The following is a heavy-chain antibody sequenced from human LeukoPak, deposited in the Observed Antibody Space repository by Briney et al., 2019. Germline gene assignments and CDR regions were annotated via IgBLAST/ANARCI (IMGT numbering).Heavy chain of an antibody. CDR2: IGGGGDT. V-gene: IGHV3-23*01. J-gene: IGHJ6*03. CDR1: GFPFSSYA. Sequence: PGGSLRLSCAASGFPFSSYALSWVRQAPGKGLEWVSAIGGGGDTYYAHTVKGRFTISRDNSKETLYLQMNSLRAEDTAVYYCARHPYDILTGYGYYYHYIDVWGKGTTVTVSS. CDR3: ARHPYDILTGYGYYYHYIDV. D-gene: IGHD3-9*01.